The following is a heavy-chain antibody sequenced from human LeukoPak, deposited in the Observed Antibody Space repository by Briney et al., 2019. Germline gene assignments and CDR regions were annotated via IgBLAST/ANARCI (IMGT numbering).Heavy chain of an antibody. V-gene: IGHV4-4*02. D-gene: IGHD5-12*01. Sequence: SETLSLTCDVSGGSISQSTSNWWSWVRQPPGKGLEWIGEIYHSGSTNCNPSLKSRVTISVDKSKNQFSLNLKSVTAADTAVYYCATNSGHVWNWGQGTLVIVSS. J-gene: IGHJ4*02. CDR3: ATNSGHVWN. CDR2: IYHSGST. CDR1: GGSISQSTSNW.